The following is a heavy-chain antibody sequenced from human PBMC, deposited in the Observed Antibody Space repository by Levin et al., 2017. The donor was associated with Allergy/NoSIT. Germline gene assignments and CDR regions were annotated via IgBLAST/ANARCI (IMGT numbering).Heavy chain of an antibody. V-gene: IGHV3-15*01. J-gene: IGHJ4*02. CDR1: GLTFSNAW. Sequence: PGESLKISCAASGLTFSNAWMTWVRQAPGKGLEWVGRIKSKADGGTTNYAAPVRGRFIISRDDSKNTLYLEMNSLKTEDTAVYYCTTPLYYGDSVFWGQGTLVTVSS. D-gene: IGHD4-17*01. CDR2: IKSKADGGTT. CDR3: TTPLYYGDSVF.